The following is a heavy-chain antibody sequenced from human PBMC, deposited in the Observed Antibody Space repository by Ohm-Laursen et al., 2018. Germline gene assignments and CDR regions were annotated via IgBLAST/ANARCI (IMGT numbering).Heavy chain of an antibody. CDR2: MNPNSGNT. Sequence: GASVKVSCKASGYTFTSYDINWVRQATGQGLEWMGWMNPNSGNTGYAQKFQGRVTMTRNTSISTAYMELSSLRSEDTAVYYCARGGGSPYYDFWSGYYSNWFDPWGQGTLVTVSS. D-gene: IGHD3-3*01. J-gene: IGHJ5*02. CDR3: ARGGGSPYYDFWSGYYSNWFDP. CDR1: GYTFTSYD. V-gene: IGHV1-8*01.